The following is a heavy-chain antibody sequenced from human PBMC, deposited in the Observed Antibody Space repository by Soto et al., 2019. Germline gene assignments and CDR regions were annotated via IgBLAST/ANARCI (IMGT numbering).Heavy chain of an antibody. CDR2: IMPIFGRP. Sequence: ASLKVSCKASGGTFSIYTISWVRQAPGQGLEWMGGIMPIFGRPDYPQKFRGRVTITADEFTSTAYVELRSLTSEDTAVYYCARDQGITTFGVDSMYYYGMDVWGQGTTVTVSS. CDR3: ARDQGITTFGVDSMYYYGMDV. J-gene: IGHJ6*02. D-gene: IGHD3-3*01. V-gene: IGHV1-69*13. CDR1: GGTFSIYT.